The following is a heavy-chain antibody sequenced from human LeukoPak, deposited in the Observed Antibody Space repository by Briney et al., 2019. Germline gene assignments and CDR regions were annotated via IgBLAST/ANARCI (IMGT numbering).Heavy chain of an antibody. V-gene: IGHV4-59*08. J-gene: IGHJ4*02. D-gene: IGHD6-19*01. CDR3: ATYPFPVAGTPLDY. CDR2: IYYSGST. CDR1: GGSISTYY. Sequence: SETLSLTCTVSGGSISTYYWSWIRQAPGKGLEWIGYIYYSGSTNYNPSLKSRVTISVDTSRNQVSLKLSSVTAADTAVYYCATYPFPVAGTPLDYWGQGTLVTVSS.